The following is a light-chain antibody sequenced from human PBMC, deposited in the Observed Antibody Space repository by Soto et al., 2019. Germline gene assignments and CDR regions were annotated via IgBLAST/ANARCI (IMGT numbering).Light chain of an antibody. CDR2: DVN. J-gene: IGLJ1*01. V-gene: IGLV2-8*01. CDR1: NSDVGGYNY. CDR3: SSYAGSTTFDV. Sequence: QSALTQPPSASGSPGQSVAISCTGTNSDVGGYNYVSWYQQHPGKAPKLMIYDVNKRPSGVPDRFSGSKSGNTAPLTVSGLQAEDEADYYCSSYAGSTTFDVFGTGTKVTVL.